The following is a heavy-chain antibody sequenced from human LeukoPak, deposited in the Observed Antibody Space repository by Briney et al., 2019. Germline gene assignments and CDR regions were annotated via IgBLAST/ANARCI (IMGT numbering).Heavy chain of an antibody. CDR2: ISTTGTTI. Sequence: GGSLRLSCAASGFPFSSYEMNWVCQAPGKGLEWVSHISTTGTTIYYADSVKGRFTISRDNAKNSLFLQLNSLRAEDTAVYYCARGSSSSAWGQGTLVTVSS. V-gene: IGHV3-48*03. CDR1: GFPFSSYE. CDR3: ARGSSSSA. D-gene: IGHD6-6*01. J-gene: IGHJ4*02.